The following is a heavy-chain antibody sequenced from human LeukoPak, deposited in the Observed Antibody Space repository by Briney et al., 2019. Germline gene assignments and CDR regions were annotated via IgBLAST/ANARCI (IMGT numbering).Heavy chain of an antibody. CDR3: ARDSGSSFGYYYYSMDV. CDR1: GGTFSSYA. CDR2: IIPIFGTA. V-gene: IGHV1-69*13. D-gene: IGHD6-6*01. Sequence: GASVKVSCKASGGTFSSYAISWVRQAPGQGLEWMGGIIPIFGTANYAQKFQGRVTITADESTSTAYMELSSLRSEDTAVYYCARDSGSSFGYYYYSMDVWGQGTTVTVSS. J-gene: IGHJ6*02.